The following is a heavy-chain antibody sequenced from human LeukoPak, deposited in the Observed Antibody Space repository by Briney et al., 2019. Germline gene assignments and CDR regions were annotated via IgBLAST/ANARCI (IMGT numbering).Heavy chain of an antibody. Sequence: GGSLRLSCAASGFTFSSYAMHWVRQAPGKGLEYVSAISSNGGSTYYANSVKGRFTISRDNSKNTLYLQMNSLRAEDTAVYYCAKAGPRYCSSTSCPRHTYYYYGMDVWGQGTTVTVSS. CDR2: ISSNGGST. CDR1: GFTFSSYA. V-gene: IGHV3-64*01. D-gene: IGHD2-2*01. J-gene: IGHJ6*02. CDR3: AKAGPRYCSSTSCPRHTYYYYGMDV.